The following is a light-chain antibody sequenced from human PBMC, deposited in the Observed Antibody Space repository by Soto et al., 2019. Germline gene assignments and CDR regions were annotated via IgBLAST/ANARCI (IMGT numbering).Light chain of an antibody. CDR1: QSLLHSNGYNY. CDR3: MQALQTRWT. CDR2: LGS. V-gene: IGKV2-28*01. Sequence: IVLTQAPLSLPVTPGEPASISCRSSQSLLHSNGYNYLDWYLQKPGQSPQLLIYLGSNRASGVTDRFSGSGSGTDFTLKISRGEAEDVGVYYCMQALQTRWTFGQGTKVEIK. J-gene: IGKJ1*01.